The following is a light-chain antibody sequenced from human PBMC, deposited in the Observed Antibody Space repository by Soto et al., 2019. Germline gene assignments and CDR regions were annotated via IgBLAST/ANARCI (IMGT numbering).Light chain of an antibody. Sequence: QSVLTQPPSASGTPGQRGTISCSGSSSNIGSNYVYWYQQLPGTAPKLVIYRNNQRPSGVPDRFSGSKSGTSASLAISGLRSDDEADYYCAAWDDSLSALLFGGGTQLTVL. CDR2: RNN. J-gene: IGLJ7*01. CDR3: AAWDDSLSALL. V-gene: IGLV1-47*01. CDR1: SSNIGSNY.